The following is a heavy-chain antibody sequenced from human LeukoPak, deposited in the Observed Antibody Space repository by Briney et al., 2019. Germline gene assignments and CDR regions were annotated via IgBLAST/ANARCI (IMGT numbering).Heavy chain of an antibody. CDR1: GDSISSSSYY. V-gene: IGHV4-39*01. D-gene: IGHD3-22*01. J-gene: IGHJ4*02. Sequence: SETLSLTCTVSGDSISSSSYYWGWIRQPPGKGLEWIGSIFHSGSTYYNPSLKSRVTISVDTSKNQFSLKLSSVTAADTAVYYCARGPKNYYDSSGYFDYWGQGTLVTVSS. CDR2: IFHSGST. CDR3: ARGPKNYYDSSGYFDY.